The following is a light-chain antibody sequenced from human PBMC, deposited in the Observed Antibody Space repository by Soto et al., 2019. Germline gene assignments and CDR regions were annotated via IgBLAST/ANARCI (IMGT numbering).Light chain of an antibody. Sequence: EIVLTQSPATLSVSPGERATLSCRASQSVSSNLAWYQQKPGQAPRLLIDGASTRATGIPARFSGSGSGTEFTLTISSLLSEDSAVYYCQQYNNWPRTFGQGTMVEIK. V-gene: IGKV3-15*01. CDR1: QSVSSN. CDR3: QQYNNWPRT. CDR2: GAS. J-gene: IGKJ1*01.